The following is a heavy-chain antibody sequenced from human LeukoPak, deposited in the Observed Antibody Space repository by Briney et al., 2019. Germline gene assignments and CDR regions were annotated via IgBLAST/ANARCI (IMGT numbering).Heavy chain of an antibody. CDR1: GGSFSGYY. CDR3: ARVSDSYYYYGMDV. V-gene: IGHV4-34*01. D-gene: IGHD5/OR15-5a*01. CDR2: ISHSGST. Sequence: SETLSLTCAVYGGSFSGYYWSWIRQPPGKGLEWIGEISHSGSTNYNPSLKSRVTISVDTSKNQFSPKLSSVTAADTAVYYCARVSDSYYYYGMDVWGQGTTVTVSS. J-gene: IGHJ6*02.